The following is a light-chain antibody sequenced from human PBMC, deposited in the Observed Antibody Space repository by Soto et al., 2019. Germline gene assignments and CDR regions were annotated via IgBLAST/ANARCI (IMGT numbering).Light chain of an antibody. CDR1: SGHSNYA. Sequence: QLVLTQSPSASASLGASVKLTCTLSSGHSNYAIAWHQQQSETGPRYLMKLNSDGRHSKGDGIPDRFSGSSSGAERYLTISSLQSEDEDDYSCQNWGSGIVVFGGGTKLTVL. CDR3: QNWGSGIVV. J-gene: IGLJ2*01. V-gene: IGLV4-69*01. CDR2: LNSDGRH.